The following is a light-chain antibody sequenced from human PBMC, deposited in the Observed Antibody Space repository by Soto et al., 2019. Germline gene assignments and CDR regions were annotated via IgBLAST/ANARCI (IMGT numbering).Light chain of an antibody. V-gene: IGKV3-15*01. CDR1: QSVSSN. CDR2: GAS. Sequence: EIVMTQSPATLSVSPGARATLSCRASQSVSSNLAWYQQKPGQAPRLLIYGASTRATGIPARFSGSGSGTEFTLTISRLQSEDFAFYYCQQYNNRPRTFGQGTKVEIK. CDR3: QQYNNRPRT. J-gene: IGKJ1*01.